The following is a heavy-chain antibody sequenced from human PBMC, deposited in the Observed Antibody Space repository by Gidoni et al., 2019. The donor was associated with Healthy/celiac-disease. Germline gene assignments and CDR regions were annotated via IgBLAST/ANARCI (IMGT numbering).Heavy chain of an antibody. J-gene: IGHJ4*02. D-gene: IGHD2-2*01. CDR2: ISSSSSTI. CDR3: ARARYCSSTSCYEAPIDY. CDR1: GFTFSSYR. Sequence: EVQLVESGGGLVQPGGSLRLSCAASGFTFSSYRMNWVRQAPGKGLEWVSYISSSSSTIYYADAVKGRFTISRDNAKNSLYLQMNSLRAEDTAVYYCARARYCSSTSCYEAPIDYWGQGTLVTVSS. V-gene: IGHV3-48*01.